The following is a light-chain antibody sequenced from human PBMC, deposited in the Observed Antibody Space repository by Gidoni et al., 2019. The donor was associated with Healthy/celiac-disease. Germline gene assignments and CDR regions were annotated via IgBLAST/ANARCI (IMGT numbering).Light chain of an antibody. V-gene: IGKV3-15*01. J-gene: IGKJ4*01. Sequence: EIVMTQSPATLSVSPGERATLSFRASQSVSSNLAWYQQKPGQAPRLLIYGASTRATGSPARFSGSGSGTEFTLTISSMQYEDFAVYYCQQYNNWTPLTFGGGTKVEIK. CDR2: GAS. CDR3: QQYNNWTPLT. CDR1: QSVSSN.